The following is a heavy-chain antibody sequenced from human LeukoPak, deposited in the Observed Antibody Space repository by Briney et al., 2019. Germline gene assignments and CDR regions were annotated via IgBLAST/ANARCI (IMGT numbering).Heavy chain of an antibody. Sequence: GESLKISCKGSGYSFTSYWIGWVRQMPGKGLEWMGIIYPGDSDTRYSPSLQGQVTISADKSISTAYLQWSSLKASDTAMYYCARHPRSRYYYDSSGYYYFDYWGQGTLVTVSS. J-gene: IGHJ4*02. CDR1: GYSFTSYW. D-gene: IGHD3-22*01. CDR3: ARHPRSRYYYDSSGYYYFDY. CDR2: IYPGDSDT. V-gene: IGHV5-51*01.